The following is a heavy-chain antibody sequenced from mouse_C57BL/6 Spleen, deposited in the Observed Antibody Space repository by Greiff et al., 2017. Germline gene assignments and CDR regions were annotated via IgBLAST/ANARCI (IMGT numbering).Heavy chain of an antibody. CDR1: GYTFTSYW. CDR2: IYPGSGST. J-gene: IGHJ3*01. Sequence: VQLQQPGAELVKPGASVKMSCKASGYTFTSYWITWVKPRPGQGLEWIGDIYPGSGSTNYNEKFKSKATLPVDTSSSTAYMPLSSLTDEDAAVYYCARVDSSGFAYWGQGTLVTVSA. CDR3: ARVDSSGFAY. V-gene: IGHV1-55*01. D-gene: IGHD3-2*02.